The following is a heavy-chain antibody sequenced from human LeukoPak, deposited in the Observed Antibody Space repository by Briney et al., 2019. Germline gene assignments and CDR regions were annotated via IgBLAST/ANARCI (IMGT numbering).Heavy chain of an antibody. Sequence: QPGGSLRLSCAASGFTFDDYAMHWVRQAPGKGLEWVSGISWNSGSIGYADSVKGRFTISRDNAKNSLYLQMNSLRAEDMALYYCAKGLRGWYRRGDAFDIWGQGTMVTVSS. D-gene: IGHD6-19*01. CDR2: ISWNSGSI. V-gene: IGHV3-9*03. CDR3: AKGLRGWYRRGDAFDI. J-gene: IGHJ3*02. CDR1: GFTFDDYA.